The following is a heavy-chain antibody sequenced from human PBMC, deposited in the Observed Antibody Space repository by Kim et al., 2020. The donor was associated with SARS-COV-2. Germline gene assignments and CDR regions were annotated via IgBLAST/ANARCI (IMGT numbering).Heavy chain of an antibody. Sequence: GGSLRLSCAASGFTFSSYAMSWVRQAPGKGLEWVSAISGSGGSTYYADSVKGRFTISRVNSKNTLYLQMNSLRAEDTAVYYCAKDVDIVVVPAAIGAFDIWGQGTMVTVSS. CDR3: AKDVDIVVVPAAIGAFDI. J-gene: IGHJ3*02. V-gene: IGHV3-23*01. CDR2: ISGSGGST. CDR1: GFTFSSYA. D-gene: IGHD2-2*01.